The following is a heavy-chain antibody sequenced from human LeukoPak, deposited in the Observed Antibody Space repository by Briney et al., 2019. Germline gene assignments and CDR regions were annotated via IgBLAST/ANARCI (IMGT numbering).Heavy chain of an antibody. CDR3: ARAPIVVVPAASYYYYYMDV. J-gene: IGHJ6*03. D-gene: IGHD2-2*01. CDR1: GFIFSNYA. V-gene: IGHV3-30*02. CDR2: IRYDGSNK. Sequence: GGSLRLSCAASGFIFSNYAMRWVRQAPGKGLEWVAFIRYDGSNKYYADSVKGRVTISRDNAKNSLYLQMNSLRAEDTAVYYCARAPIVVVPAASYYYYYMDVWGKGTTVTISS.